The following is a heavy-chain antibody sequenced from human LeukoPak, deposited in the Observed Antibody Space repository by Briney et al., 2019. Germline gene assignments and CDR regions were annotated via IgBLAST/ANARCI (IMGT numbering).Heavy chain of an antibody. CDR1: GYTLTELS. CDR2: FDPEDGET. J-gene: IGHJ3*02. V-gene: IGHV1-24*01. D-gene: IGHD1-14*01. Sequence: GASVKVSCKVSGYTLTELSMHWVRQAPGKGLEWMGGFDPEDGETIYAQKFQGRVTMTEDTSTDTAYMELSSLRSEDTAVYYCATDRALPGSYAFDIGGQGTMVTVSS. CDR3: ATDRALPGSYAFDI.